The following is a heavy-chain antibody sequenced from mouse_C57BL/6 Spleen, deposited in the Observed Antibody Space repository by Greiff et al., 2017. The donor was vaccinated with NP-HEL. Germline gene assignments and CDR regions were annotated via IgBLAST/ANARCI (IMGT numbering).Heavy chain of an antibody. D-gene: IGHD2-5*01. Sequence: VQLQQSGPELVKPGASVKISCKASGYAFSSSWMNWVKQRPGKGLEWIGRIYPGDGDTNYNGKFKGKATLTADKSSSTAYMQLSSLTSEDSAVYFCARSDLLYYSNSYYYAMDYWGQGTSVTVSS. V-gene: IGHV1-82*01. CDR2: IYPGDGDT. CDR3: ARSDLLYYSNSYYYAMDY. CDR1: GYAFSSSW. J-gene: IGHJ4*01.